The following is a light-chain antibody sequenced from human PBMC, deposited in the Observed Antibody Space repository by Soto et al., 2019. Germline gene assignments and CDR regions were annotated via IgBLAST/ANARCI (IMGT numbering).Light chain of an antibody. CDR3: QQRSNWPPWT. J-gene: IGKJ1*01. V-gene: IGKV3-11*01. Sequence: EIVLTQSPGTLSLSPGERATLSCRASPSVGGSSLAWYQQKPGQAPRLLIYDASNRATGIPARFSGSGSGTDFTLTISSLEPEDFAVYYCQQRSNWPPWTFGQGTKVDIK. CDR1: PSVGGSS. CDR2: DAS.